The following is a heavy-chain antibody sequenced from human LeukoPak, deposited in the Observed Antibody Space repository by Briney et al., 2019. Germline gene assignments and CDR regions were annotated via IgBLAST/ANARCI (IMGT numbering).Heavy chain of an antibody. CDR3: AKDGGAAGTFDY. J-gene: IGHJ4*02. D-gene: IGHD6-13*01. CDR2: ISSDGNSN. CDR1: GFIFSSYA. Sequence: HPGGSLRLSCAASGFIFSSYAMQWVRQAPGRGLEWVAVISSDGNSNFYSNSVRGRFTISRDNSKNTVYLQMNTLKGEDTAVYYCAKDGGAAGTFDYWGQGTLVTVSS. V-gene: IGHV3-30*18.